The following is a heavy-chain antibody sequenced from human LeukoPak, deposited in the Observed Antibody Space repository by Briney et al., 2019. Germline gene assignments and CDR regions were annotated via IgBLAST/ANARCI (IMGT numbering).Heavy chain of an antibody. J-gene: IGHJ4*02. CDR1: GFTFSSYA. CDR2: ISGSGGST. D-gene: IGHD3-9*01. Sequence: GGSLRLSCAASGFTFSSYAMSWVRQAAGKGLEWVSAISGSGGSTYYADSVKGRFTISRDNSKNTLYLQMNSLRAEDTAVYYCAKVWYRSYYYILTGYYSDYWGQGTLVTVSS. V-gene: IGHV3-23*01. CDR3: AKVWYRSYYYILTGYYSDY.